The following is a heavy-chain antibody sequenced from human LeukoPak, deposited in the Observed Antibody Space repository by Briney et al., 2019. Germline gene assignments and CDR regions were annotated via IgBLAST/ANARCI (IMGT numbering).Heavy chain of an antibody. CDR2: IYPGDSDT. CDR1: GYSFTSYW. CDR3: ARHTPYYGSGSYFDY. D-gene: IGHD3-10*01. V-gene: IGHV5-51*01. J-gene: IGHJ4*02. Sequence: GESLKISCKGSGYSFTSYWIGWVRQMPGKGLEWMGIIYPGDSDTKYSPSFQGQVTIPADKSISTAYLQWSSLKASDTAMYYCARHTPYYGSGSYFDYWGQGTLVTVSS.